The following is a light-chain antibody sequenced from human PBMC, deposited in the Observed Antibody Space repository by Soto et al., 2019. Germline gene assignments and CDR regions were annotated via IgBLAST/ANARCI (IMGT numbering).Light chain of an antibody. J-gene: IGLJ1*01. CDR3: SSSAGSNNLV. V-gene: IGLV2-8*01. CDR1: SSDVGDYNY. Sequence: QSVLTQPPSASGSPGQSVTISCTGTSSDVGDYNYVSWYQQHPGKAPKLMIYDVSERPSGVPDRFSASKSGNTAPLTVSGLQAEDEADYYCSSSAGSNNLVFGTGTKVTVL. CDR2: DVS.